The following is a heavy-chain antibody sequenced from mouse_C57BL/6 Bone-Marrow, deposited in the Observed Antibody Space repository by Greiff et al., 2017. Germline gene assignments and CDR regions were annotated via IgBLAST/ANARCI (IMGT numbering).Heavy chain of an antibody. Sequence: QVQLQQSGAELARPGASVKLSCKASGYTFTSYGISWVKQRTGQGLEWIGEIYPRSGNTYYNEKFKGKATLTADKSYSTAYMELRSLTSEYSAVYFCARDAELVSYFDYWGQGTTLTVAS. V-gene: IGHV1-81*01. J-gene: IGHJ2*01. CDR2: IYPRSGNT. CDR3: ARDAELVSYFDY. CDR1: GYTFTSYG. D-gene: IGHD4-1*01.